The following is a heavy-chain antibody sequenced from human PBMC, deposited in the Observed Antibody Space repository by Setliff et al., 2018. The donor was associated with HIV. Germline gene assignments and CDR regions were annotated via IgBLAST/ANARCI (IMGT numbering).Heavy chain of an antibody. Sequence: SETLSLTCSVSNDSITYYYWNWIRQPPGKGLEWIGNIFDSENTNYNPSLKSRVTMSVDTSKNQFSLKLSSVTAADTAVYYCARQITSVTTERSVVNDAFDIWGQGIMVTVSS. CDR1: NDSITYYY. V-gene: IGHV4-59*01. CDR3: ARQITSVTTERSVVNDAFDI. D-gene: IGHD4-17*01. J-gene: IGHJ3*02. CDR2: IFDSENT.